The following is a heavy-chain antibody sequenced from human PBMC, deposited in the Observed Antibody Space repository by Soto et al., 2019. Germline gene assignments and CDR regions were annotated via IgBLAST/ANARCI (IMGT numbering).Heavy chain of an antibody. CDR1: GGSISSYY. J-gene: IGHJ4*02. CDR3: ARTRYDSSGYYPYYFDY. CDR2: IYYSGST. V-gene: IGHV4-59*01. Sequence: SETLSLTCTVSGGSISSYYWSWIRQPPGRGLEWIGYIYYSGSTNYNPSLKSRVTISVDTSKNQFSLKLSSVTAADTAVYYCARTRYDSSGYYPYYFDYWGQGTLVTVSS. D-gene: IGHD3-22*01.